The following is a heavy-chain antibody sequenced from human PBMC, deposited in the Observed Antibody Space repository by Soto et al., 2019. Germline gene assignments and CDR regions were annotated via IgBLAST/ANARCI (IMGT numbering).Heavy chain of an antibody. D-gene: IGHD2-21*02. Sequence: GSGPTLVNPTQTLTLTCTFSGFSLSTSVMRVSWIRQPPGKSPEFLARIDWDDDKFYSTSLKTRITISKDTSKNQVVLTMTNVDPVDTATYYCARSEKTKGDLEAWGQGTLVTVSS. J-gene: IGHJ5*01. CDR3: ARSEKTKGDLEA. CDR2: IDWDDDK. V-gene: IGHV2-70*04. CDR1: GFSLSTSVMR.